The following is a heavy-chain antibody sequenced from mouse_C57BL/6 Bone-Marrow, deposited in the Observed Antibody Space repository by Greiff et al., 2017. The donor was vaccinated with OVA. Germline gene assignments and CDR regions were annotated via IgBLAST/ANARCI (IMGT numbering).Heavy chain of an antibody. D-gene: IGHD1-1*01. CDR3: ARPHYYGSH. CDR2: IDPSDSYT. CDR1: GYTFTSYW. V-gene: IGHV1-59*01. J-gene: IGHJ3*01. Sequence: QVQLQQPGAELVRPGTSVKLSCKASGYTFTSYWMHWVKQRPGQGLEWIGVIDPSDSYTNYNQKFKGKATLTVDTSSSTAYMQLSSLTSEDSAVYYCARPHYYGSHWGKGTLVTVSA.